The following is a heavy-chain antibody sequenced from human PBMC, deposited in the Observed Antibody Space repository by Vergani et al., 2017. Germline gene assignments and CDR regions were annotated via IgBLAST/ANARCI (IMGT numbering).Heavy chain of an antibody. J-gene: IGHJ3*02. D-gene: IGHD2-21*02. V-gene: IGHV3-7*01. CDR2: IKQDGSEK. CDR1: GFMFSNYW. Sequence: EVQLVESGGGLVQPGGSLRLSCAASGFMFSNYWMNWVRQAPGKGLEWVANIKQDGSEKYYVDSVRGRFTISRDNAKNSLYLQMNSLRAEDTAVYHCARPSALGDCNALDIWGQGTMVTVSS. CDR3: ARPSALGDCNALDI.